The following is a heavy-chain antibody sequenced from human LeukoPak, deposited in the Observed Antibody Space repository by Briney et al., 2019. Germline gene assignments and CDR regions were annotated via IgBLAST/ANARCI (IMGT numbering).Heavy chain of an antibody. CDR2: FNPKSGNA. V-gene: IGHV1-8*01. J-gene: IGHJ3*02. CDR1: GHSYTSYD. CDR3: ARGVGSAINKEAFDI. Sequence: ASVKVSCKASGHSYTSYDVNWVRQAPGQGLEWMGWFNPKSGNAGYAQKFQGRVTMTRNISMTTAYMELNSLTSEDTAVYYCARGVGSAINKEAFDIWGQGTVVTVSS. D-gene: IGHD6-25*01.